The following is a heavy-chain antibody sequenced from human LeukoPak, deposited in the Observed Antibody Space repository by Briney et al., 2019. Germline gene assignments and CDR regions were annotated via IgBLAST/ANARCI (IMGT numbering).Heavy chain of an antibody. D-gene: IGHD4-17*01. J-gene: IGHJ6*02. CDR2: ISSRSSTI. V-gene: IGHV3-48*04. CDR3: ARDENTVTTLGYYYGMDV. Sequence: GGSLRLSCAASGFTFSTHDLNWVRQAPGKGLEWVSFISSRSSTIYYADSVKGRFTISRDNAKNSLYLQMNSLRAEDTAVYYCARDENTVTTLGYYYGMDVWGQGTTVTVSS. CDR1: GFTFSTHD.